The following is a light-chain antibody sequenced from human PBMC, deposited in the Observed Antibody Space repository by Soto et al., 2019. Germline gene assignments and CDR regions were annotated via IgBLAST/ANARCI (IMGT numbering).Light chain of an antibody. CDR2: DVT. V-gene: IGLV2-11*01. CDR3: CSYAGTYTLI. J-gene: IGLJ2*01. CDR1: SDDVGGYNY. Sequence: QSVLTQPRSVSGSPGQSVTISCTGTSDDVGGYNYVSWYQHHPGKAPKVMIYDVTKRPSGVPDRFSGSKSGNTASLTISGLQAEDEADYYCCSYAGTYTLIFGGGTKLTVL.